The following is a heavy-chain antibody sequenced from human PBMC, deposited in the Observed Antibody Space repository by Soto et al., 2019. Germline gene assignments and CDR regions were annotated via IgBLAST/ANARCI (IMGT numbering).Heavy chain of an antibody. CDR1: GFSLSTSGVG. D-gene: IGHD2-15*01. CDR3: ALVLVVVANYGMDV. CDR2: IYWDDDK. V-gene: IGHV2-5*02. Sequence: QITLKESCPTLVKPTQTLTLTCTFSGFSLSTSGVGVGWIRQPPGKSLEWLALIYWDDDKRYSPSLTSRLTINKDNTKNQVVLTMTNMDPEDKAKYYCALVLVVVANYGMDVCGQGTTVTLSS. J-gene: IGHJ6*02.